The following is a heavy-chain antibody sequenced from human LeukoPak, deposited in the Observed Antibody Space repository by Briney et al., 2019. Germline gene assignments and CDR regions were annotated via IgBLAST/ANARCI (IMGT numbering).Heavy chain of an antibody. D-gene: IGHD2-15*01. CDR2: IYHSGST. CDR3: AGLKYCSGGSCYSGAFDI. J-gene: IGHJ3*02. Sequence: SETLSLTCAVSGYSISSGYYWGWIRQPPGKGQEWIGSIYHSGSTYYNPSLKSRVTISVDTSKNQFSLKLSSVTAADTAVYYCAGLKYCSGGSCYSGAFDIWGQGTMVTVSS. V-gene: IGHV4-38-2*01. CDR1: GYSISSGYY.